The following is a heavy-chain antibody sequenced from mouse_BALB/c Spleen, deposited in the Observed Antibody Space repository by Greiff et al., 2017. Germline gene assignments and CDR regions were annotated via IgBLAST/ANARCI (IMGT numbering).Heavy chain of an antibody. J-gene: IGHJ3*01. CDR1: GFTFTDYY. D-gene: IGHD4-1*02. V-gene: IGHV7-3*02. CDR2: IRNKANGYTT. CDR3: ARANWGGLPY. Sequence: EVKVVESGGGLVQPGGSLRLSCATSGFTFTDYYMSWVRQPPGKALEWLGFIRNKANGYTTEYSASVKGRFTISRDNSQSILYLQMNTLRAEDSATYYCARANWGGLPYWGQGTLVTVS.